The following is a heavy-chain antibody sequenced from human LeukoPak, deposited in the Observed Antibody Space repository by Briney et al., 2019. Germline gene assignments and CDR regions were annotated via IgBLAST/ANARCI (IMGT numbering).Heavy chain of an antibody. Sequence: ASVKVSCKASGGTFSSYAISWVRQAPGQGLEWMGGIIPIFGTANYAQKFQGRVTITADESTSTAYMELSSLRSEDTAVYYCARGNSGYDYRGHFDYWGQGTLVTVSS. V-gene: IGHV1-69*13. CDR3: ARGNSGYDYRGHFDY. CDR1: GGTFSSYA. CDR2: IIPIFGTA. D-gene: IGHD5-12*01. J-gene: IGHJ4*02.